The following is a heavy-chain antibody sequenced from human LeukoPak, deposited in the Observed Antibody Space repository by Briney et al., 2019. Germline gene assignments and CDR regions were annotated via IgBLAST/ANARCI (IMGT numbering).Heavy chain of an antibody. CDR2: INPNSGGT. D-gene: IGHD2-2*02. CDR1: GYTFTGYY. Sequence: ASVKVSCKASGYTFTGYYMHWVRQAPGQGLEWMGWINPNSGGTNYAQKFQGRVTMTRDTSISTAYMGLSRLRSDDTAVYYCARTVVPAAIPYDYWGQGTLVTVSS. CDR3: ARTVVPAAIPYDY. V-gene: IGHV1-2*02. J-gene: IGHJ4*02.